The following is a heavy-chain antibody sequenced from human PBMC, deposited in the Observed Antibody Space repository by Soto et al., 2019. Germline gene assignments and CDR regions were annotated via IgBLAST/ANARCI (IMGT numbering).Heavy chain of an antibody. CDR3: ARQTGSLHSSYYYYGMDV. V-gene: IGHV4-39*01. CDR1: GGSISSSSYY. D-gene: IGHD5-18*01. Sequence: QLQLQESGPGLVKPSETLSLTCTVSGGSISSSSYYWGWIRQPPGKGLEWIGSIYYSGSTYYNPSLKSRVTIYVEPSKNQFSLKLSPVTAADTAVYYCARQTGSLHSSYYYYGMDVWGQGTTVAVSS. CDR2: IYYSGST. J-gene: IGHJ6*02.